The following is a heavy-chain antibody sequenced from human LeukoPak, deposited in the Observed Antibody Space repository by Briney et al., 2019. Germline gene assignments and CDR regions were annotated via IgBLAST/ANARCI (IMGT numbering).Heavy chain of an antibody. Sequence: GASVKVSCKASGYTFTGYYMHWVRQAPGQGLEWMGRINPNSGGTNYAQKFQGRVTMTRDTSISTAYMELSRLRSDDTAVSYCLESSDAFDIWGQGTMVTVSS. J-gene: IGHJ3*02. CDR1: GYTFTGYY. V-gene: IGHV1-2*06. CDR3: LESSDAFDI. CDR2: INPNSGGT.